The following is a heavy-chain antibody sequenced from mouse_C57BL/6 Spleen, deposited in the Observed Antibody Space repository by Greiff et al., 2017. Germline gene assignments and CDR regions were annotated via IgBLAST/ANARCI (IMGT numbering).Heavy chain of an antibody. Sequence: EVTLVESGGGLVKPGGSLKLSCAASGFTFSDYGMHWVRQAPEKGLEWVAYISSGSSTIYYADTVKGRFTISRDNAKNTLFLQMTSLRSEDTAMYYCAGFTTVVATGFDAMDYWGQGTSVTVSS. D-gene: IGHD1-1*01. J-gene: IGHJ4*01. CDR1: GFTFSDYG. CDR3: AGFTTVVATGFDAMDY. V-gene: IGHV5-17*01. CDR2: ISSGSSTI.